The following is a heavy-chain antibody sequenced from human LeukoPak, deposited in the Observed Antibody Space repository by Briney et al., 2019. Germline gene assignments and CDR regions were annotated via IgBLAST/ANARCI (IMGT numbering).Heavy chain of an antibody. D-gene: IGHD5-18*01. CDR1: GGSFSGYY. CDR3: ARLRGYSYGYYYYYMDV. V-gene: IGHV4-34*01. J-gene: IGHJ6*03. CDR2: INHSGST. Sequence: ASETLSLTCAVYGGSFSGYYWSWIRQPPGKGLEWIGEINHSGSTNYNPSLKSRVTISVDTSKNQFSLKLSSVTAADTAVYYCARLRGYSYGYYYYYMDVWGKGTTVTISS.